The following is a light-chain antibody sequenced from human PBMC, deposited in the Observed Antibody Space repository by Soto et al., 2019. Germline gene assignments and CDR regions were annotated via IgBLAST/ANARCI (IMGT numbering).Light chain of an antibody. Sequence: DIVMTQSPLSLPVTPGESASISCRSSQSLLHSNGYDYLDWYLQKPGQSPQLLIYLGSNRASGVPDRFSGSGSGTDVTLRISRMEAEDVGVYYCMQALQTPPTFGQGTKVEVK. V-gene: IGKV2-28*01. J-gene: IGKJ1*01. CDR1: QSLLHSNGYDY. CDR2: LGS. CDR3: MQALQTPPT.